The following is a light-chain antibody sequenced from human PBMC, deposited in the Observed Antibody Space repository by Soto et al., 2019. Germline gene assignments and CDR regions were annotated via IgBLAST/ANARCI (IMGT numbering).Light chain of an antibody. Sequence: EIVMTPSPATLSVSPGEGATVSCRASQSVSSHLAWYQHKPGQAPRLLFYDASTRATGIPARFSGSGSGTDFTLTISRLEPEDFAVYYCQQYGDSPWTFGQGTKVDIK. CDR1: QSVSSH. J-gene: IGKJ1*01. V-gene: IGKV3D-15*02. CDR3: QQYGDSPWT. CDR2: DAS.